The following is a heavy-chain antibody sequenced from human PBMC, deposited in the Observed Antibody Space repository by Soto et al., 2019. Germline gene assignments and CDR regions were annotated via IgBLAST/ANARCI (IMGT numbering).Heavy chain of an antibody. CDR1: GFTFSSYA. CDR3: AKVSRFLEWLSHFDY. Sequence: EVQLLESGGGLVQPGGSLRLSCAASGFTFSSYAMSWVRQAPGKGLEWVSAISGSGGSTYYADSVKGRFTISRDNSKNTLYLQINSLRAEDTAVYYCAKVSRFLEWLSHFDYWGQGTLVTVSS. J-gene: IGHJ4*02. D-gene: IGHD3-3*01. V-gene: IGHV3-23*01. CDR2: ISGSGGST.